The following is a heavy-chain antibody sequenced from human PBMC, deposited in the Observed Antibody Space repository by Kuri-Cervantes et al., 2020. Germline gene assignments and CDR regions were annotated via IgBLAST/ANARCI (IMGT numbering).Heavy chain of an antibody. J-gene: IGHJ4*02. CDR2: ISGSGGST. D-gene: IGHD2-21*01. CDR3: ANSYSTDFDY. V-gene: IGHV3-23*01. CDR1: GFTFADYG. Sequence: GESLKISCAASGFTFADYGMHWVRQVPGKGLEWVSAISGSGGSTYYADSVKGRFTISRDNSKNTLYLQMNSLRAEDTAVYYCANSYSTDFDYWGQGTLVTVSS.